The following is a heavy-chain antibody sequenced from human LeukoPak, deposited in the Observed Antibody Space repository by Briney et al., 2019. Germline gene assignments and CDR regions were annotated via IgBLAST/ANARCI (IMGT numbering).Heavy chain of an antibody. J-gene: IGHJ6*02. CDR3: ARDTTYGMDV. Sequence: PSETLSLTCAVYGGSFSGYYWSWIRQPPGNGLEWIGEINHSGSTNYNPSLKSRVTISVDTSKNQFSLKLSSVTAADTAVYYCARDTTYGMDVWGQGTTVTVSS. CDR2: INHSGST. V-gene: IGHV4-34*01. CDR1: GGSFSGYY.